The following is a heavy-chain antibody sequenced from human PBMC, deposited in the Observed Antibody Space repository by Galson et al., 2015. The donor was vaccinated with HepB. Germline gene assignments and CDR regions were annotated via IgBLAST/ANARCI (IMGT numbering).Heavy chain of an antibody. CDR2: IRYDGSNK. CDR1: GFTFSSYG. J-gene: IGHJ4*02. D-gene: IGHD6-13*01. V-gene: IGHV3-30*02. Sequence: SLRLSCAASGFTFSSYGMHWVRQAPGKGLEWVAFIRYDGSNKYYADSVKGRFTISRDNSKNTLYLQMNSLRAEDTAVYYCTTGHLAAAGTLDYWGQGTLVTVSS. CDR3: TTGHLAAAGTLDY.